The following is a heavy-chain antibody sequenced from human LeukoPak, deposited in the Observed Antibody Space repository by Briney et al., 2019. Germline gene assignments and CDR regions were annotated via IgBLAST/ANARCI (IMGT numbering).Heavy chain of an antibody. Sequence: SETLSLTCSVSGGSISGYYWSWIRQPPGKGLEWIGYIHYSGSTHYNPSLKSRVTISVDTSKNQFSLKLTSVTAADTAVYYCARTTEGGYTYGYFYYYYMDVWGKGTTVTISS. CDR1: GGSISGYY. D-gene: IGHD5-18*01. CDR2: IHYSGST. CDR3: ARTTEGGYTYGYFYYYYMDV. V-gene: IGHV4-59*01. J-gene: IGHJ6*03.